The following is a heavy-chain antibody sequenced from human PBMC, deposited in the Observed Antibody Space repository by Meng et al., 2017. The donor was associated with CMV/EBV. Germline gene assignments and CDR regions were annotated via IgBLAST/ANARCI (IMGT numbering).Heavy chain of an antibody. CDR3: ARTNGPWTAMADY. CDR2: IYYSGST. CDR1: GGSISSSSYC. J-gene: IGHJ4*02. D-gene: IGHD5-18*01. V-gene: IGHV4-39*07. Sequence: SETLSLTCAVSGGSISSSSYCWGWIRQPPGKGLDWIGSIYYSGSTYYNPSLKSRVTISVDTSKNQFSLKLSSVTAADTAVYYCARTNGPWTAMADYWGQGTLVTVSS.